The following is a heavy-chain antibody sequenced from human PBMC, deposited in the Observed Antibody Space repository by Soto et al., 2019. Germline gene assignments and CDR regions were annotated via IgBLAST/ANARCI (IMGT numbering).Heavy chain of an antibody. V-gene: IGHV4-34*01. CDR1: GGSFSGYY. CDR2: INHSGST. Sequence: SETLSLTCAVYGGSFSGYYWTWIRQPPGTGLEWIGEINHSGSTNYNPSLKSRVTISVDTSKNQFSLKLSSVTAADTAVYYCARAQYYYDSSGYFHYWGQGTLVTVSS. D-gene: IGHD3-22*01. CDR3: ARAQYYYDSSGYFHY. J-gene: IGHJ4*02.